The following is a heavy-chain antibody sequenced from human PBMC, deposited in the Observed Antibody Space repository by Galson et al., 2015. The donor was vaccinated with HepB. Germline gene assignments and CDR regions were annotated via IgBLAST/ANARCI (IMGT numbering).Heavy chain of an antibody. V-gene: IGHV3-30*04. Sequence: SLRLSCAASGFTFSSYAMHWVRQAPGKGLEWVAVISYDGSNKYYADSVKGRFTISRDNSKNTLYLQMNSLRAEDTAVYYCARGPSYDILTGYYNDDAFDIWGQGTRVTVSS. D-gene: IGHD3-9*01. J-gene: IGHJ3*02. CDR3: ARGPSYDILTGYYNDDAFDI. CDR2: ISYDGSNK. CDR1: GFTFSSYA.